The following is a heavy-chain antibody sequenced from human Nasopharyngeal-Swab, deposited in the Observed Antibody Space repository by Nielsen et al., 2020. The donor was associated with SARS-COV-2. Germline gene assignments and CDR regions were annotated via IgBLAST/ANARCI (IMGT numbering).Heavy chain of an antibody. V-gene: IGHV4-34*01. J-gene: IGHJ4*02. CDR1: GGSFSGYY. D-gene: IGHD4-17*01. Sequence: SETLSLTCAVYGGSFSGYYWSWIRQPPGKGLEWIGEINHSGSTNYNPSLKSRVTISVETSKNQFSLKLSSVTAADTAVYYCARGNGAFDYWGQGTLVTVSS. CDR2: INHSGST. CDR3: ARGNGAFDY.